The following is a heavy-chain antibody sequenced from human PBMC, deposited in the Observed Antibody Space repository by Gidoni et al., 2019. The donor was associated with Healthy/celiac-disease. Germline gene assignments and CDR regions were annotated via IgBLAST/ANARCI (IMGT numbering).Heavy chain of an antibody. V-gene: IGHV4-39*01. D-gene: IGHD1-26*01. CDR1: GGSISSSAYY. J-gene: IGHJ1*01. Sequence: QLQLQESGPGLVKPSETLSLTCTVSGGSISSSAYYWVWIRQPPGKGLEWIGSIYHSGSTYYNPSLKSRVTISVDTSKNQFSLKLSSVTAADTAVYYCARVEGGAHGCWGQGTLVTVSS. CDR3: ARVEGGAHGC. CDR2: IYHSGST.